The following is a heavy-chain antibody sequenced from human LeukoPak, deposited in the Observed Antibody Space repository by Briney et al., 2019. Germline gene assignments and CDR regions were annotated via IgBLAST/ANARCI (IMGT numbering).Heavy chain of an antibody. J-gene: IGHJ4*02. Sequence: GGSLRLSCAASGFTVSSNYMSWVRQAPGKGLEWVSSIRSSSTYKYYADSVKGRFIISRDNAKNSLYLQMSSLRPEDTAVYYCARSGDYGDYGSFDYWGQGTLVTVSS. D-gene: IGHD4-17*01. CDR3: ARSGDYGDYGSFDY. CDR2: IRSSSTYK. CDR1: GFTVSSNY. V-gene: IGHV3-21*01.